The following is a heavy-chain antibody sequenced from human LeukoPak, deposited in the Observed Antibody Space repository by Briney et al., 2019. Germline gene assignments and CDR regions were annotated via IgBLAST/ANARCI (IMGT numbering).Heavy chain of an antibody. CDR3: ARDTYCSSTSCYAFGSRWFDP. Sequence: ASVKVSCKASGYTFTSYDINWVRQATGQGLEWMGWMNPNSGNTGYAQKFQGRVTITRNTSISTAYMELSSLRSEDTAVYYCARDTYCSSTSCYAFGSRWFDPWGQGTLVTVSS. V-gene: IGHV1-8*03. CDR1: GYTFTSYD. D-gene: IGHD2-2*01. CDR2: MNPNSGNT. J-gene: IGHJ5*02.